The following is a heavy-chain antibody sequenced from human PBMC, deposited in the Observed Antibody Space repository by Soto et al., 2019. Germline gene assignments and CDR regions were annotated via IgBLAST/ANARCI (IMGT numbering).Heavy chain of an antibody. V-gene: IGHV3-23*01. CDR3: AKDSDCFNGIHFDS. Sequence: PGGSLRLSCAASGFTFSSYGMSWVRQAPGKGLEWVSAISGSGVSTYYADSVNGRFTISRDNSKNTLYLQMNSLRAEDTAVYYCAKDSDCFNGIHFDSWGQGSLVTVYS. D-gene: IGHD2-15*01. CDR1: GFTFSSYG. CDR2: ISGSGVST. J-gene: IGHJ4*02.